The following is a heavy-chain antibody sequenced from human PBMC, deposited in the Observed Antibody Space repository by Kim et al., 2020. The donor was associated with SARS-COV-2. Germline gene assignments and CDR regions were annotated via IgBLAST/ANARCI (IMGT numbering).Heavy chain of an antibody. D-gene: IGHD3-10*01. CDR1: GFTFSSYD. V-gene: IGHV3-13*01. Sequence: GGSLRLSCAASGFTFSSYDMHWVRQATGKGLEWVSAIGTAGDTSYPGSVKGRFTISRENAKNSLSLQMNSLRAGDTAAYYCARGSNPSMVRGVTLYSGM. CDR3: ARGSNPSMVRGVTLYSGM. J-gene: IGHJ6*01. CDR2: IGTAGDT.